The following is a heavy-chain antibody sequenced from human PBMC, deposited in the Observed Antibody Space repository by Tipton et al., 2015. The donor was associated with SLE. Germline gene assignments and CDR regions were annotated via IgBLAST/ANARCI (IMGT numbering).Heavy chain of an antibody. Sequence: TLSLTCTVSGGSMTSTSYFWGWVRQPPGKGLEWIGNIYFTGNTYNNPSLNSRVTMSIDTSKKQFSLNLRSVTAADMAVYYCARGSGSYSLDYWGQGTLVTVSS. V-gene: IGHV4-39*01. CDR1: GGSMTSTSYF. J-gene: IGHJ4*02. CDR2: IYFTGNT. D-gene: IGHD3-22*01. CDR3: ARGSGSYSLDY.